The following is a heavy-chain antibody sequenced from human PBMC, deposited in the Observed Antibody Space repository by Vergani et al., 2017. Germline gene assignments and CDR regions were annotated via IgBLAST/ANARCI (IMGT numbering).Heavy chain of an antibody. CDR1: GGSISSGDHC. CDR3: ARFLTGTTIYYYYGMDV. D-gene: IGHD1-20*01. Sequence: QVQLQESGPGVVKPSQTLSLTCAVSGGSISSGDHCWTWIRQRPGKGLEWIGYIFYSGTTYDNPSLRSRLTISVDTSQNQFSLKLSSVTAADTAVYYCARFLTGTTIYYYYGMDVWGQGTTVTVSS. V-gene: IGHV4-31*11. CDR2: IFYSGTT. J-gene: IGHJ6*02.